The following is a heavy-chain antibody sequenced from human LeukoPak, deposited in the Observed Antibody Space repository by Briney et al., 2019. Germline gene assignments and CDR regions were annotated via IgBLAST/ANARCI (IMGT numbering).Heavy chain of an antibody. CDR3: ARGPIQQLVHWFDP. J-gene: IGHJ5*02. CDR2: INSKRGGT. V-gene: IGHV1-2*02. CDR1: GHTFTGYY. Sequence: ASVKVSCKASGHTFTGYYMQWVRQGCGQGLECVRWINSKRGGTNYAQKFQGRVTMTRDTSISTAYMELSRLRSDDTAVYYCARGPIQQLVHWFDPWGQGTLVTVSS. D-gene: IGHD6-13*01.